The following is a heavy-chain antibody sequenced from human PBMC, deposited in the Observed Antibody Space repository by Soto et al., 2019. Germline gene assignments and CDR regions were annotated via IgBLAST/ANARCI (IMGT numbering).Heavy chain of an antibody. CDR1: GGSISKFY. CDR2: VYATGTP. CDR3: VRDGSKTLRDWFDP. V-gene: IGHV4-4*07. J-gene: IGHJ5*02. D-gene: IGHD4-17*01. Sequence: QVHLQESGPGLVKPSETLSLSCSVSGGSISKFYWSWIRKTAGKGLEWMGRVYATGTPDYNPSLRSRVAMSVDISRKTFSPRLTSVTAADTGMYYCVRDGSKTLRDWFDPWGQGKLVTVSS.